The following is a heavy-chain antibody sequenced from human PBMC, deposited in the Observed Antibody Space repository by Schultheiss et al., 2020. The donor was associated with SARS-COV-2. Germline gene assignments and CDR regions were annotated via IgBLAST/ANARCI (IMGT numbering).Heavy chain of an antibody. D-gene: IGHD2-21*02. CDR3: AKVSDCGGDCYLDY. V-gene: IGHV3-13*05. CDR2: IGTADDP. J-gene: IGHJ4*02. CDR1: GFTFSSYD. Sequence: GESLKISCAASGFTFSSYDMHWVRQATGKGLEWVSAIGTADDPYYADSVKGRFTISRDNSKNTLYLQMNSLRAEDTAVYYCAKVSDCGGDCYLDYWGQGTLVTVSS.